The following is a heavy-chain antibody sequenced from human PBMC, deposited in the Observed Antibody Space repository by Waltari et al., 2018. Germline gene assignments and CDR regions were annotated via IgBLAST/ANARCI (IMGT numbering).Heavy chain of an antibody. V-gene: IGHV4-34*01. CDR1: GGSFSGYS. J-gene: IGHJ5*02. CDR3: ARPHYDILTGYYKETDWFDP. Sequence: QVQLQQWGAGLLKPSETLSLTCAVYGGSFSGYSWSWIRQPPGKGLEWIGEINHSGSTNYNPSLKSRVTISVDTSKNQFSLKLSSVTAADTAVYYCARPHYDILTGYYKETDWFDPWGQGTLVTVSS. D-gene: IGHD3-9*01. CDR2: INHSGST.